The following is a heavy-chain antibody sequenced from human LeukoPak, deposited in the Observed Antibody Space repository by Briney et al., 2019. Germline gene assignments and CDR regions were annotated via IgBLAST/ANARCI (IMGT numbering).Heavy chain of an antibody. D-gene: IGHD3-3*01. CDR2: IIPIFGTA. V-gene: IGHV1-69*13. CDR1: GGTFSSYA. CDR3: AREMYYDFWSGYYGEVNWFDP. J-gene: IGHJ5*02. Sequence: SVKVSCEASGGTFSSYAISWVRQAPGQGLEWMGGIIPIFGTANYAQKFQGRVTITANESTSTAYMELSSLRSEDTAVYYCAREMYYDFWSGYYGEVNWFDPWGQGTLVTVSS.